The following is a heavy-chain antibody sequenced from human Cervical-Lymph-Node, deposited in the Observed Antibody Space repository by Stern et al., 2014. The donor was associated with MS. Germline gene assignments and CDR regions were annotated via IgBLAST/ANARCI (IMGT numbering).Heavy chain of an antibody. CDR2: ISGGGEST. CDR1: GFTFSSYA. CDR3: AKGGIVVVPAAINYYYGMDV. V-gene: IGHV3-23*04. Sequence: EVQLVESGGGLVQPGGSLRLSCAASGFTFSSYAMSWVRQAPGKGLEWVSAISGGGESTYYADSVKGRFTISRDNSKNTLYLQMNSLRAEDTAVYYCAKGGIVVVPAAINYYYGMDVWGQGTTVTVSS. J-gene: IGHJ6*02. D-gene: IGHD2-2*01.